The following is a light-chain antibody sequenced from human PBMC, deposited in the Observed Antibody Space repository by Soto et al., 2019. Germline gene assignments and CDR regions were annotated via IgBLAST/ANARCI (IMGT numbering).Light chain of an antibody. Sequence: QSVLTQPPSVSAAPGQRVTISCSGSSSNIGNNYVSWYQQVPGRAPKVVIYDNYQRPSGIPYRFSGSKSGTSATLGITGLQTGDEADYYCATWDSSLSAGVFGGGTQLTVL. CDR2: DNY. J-gene: IGLJ3*02. V-gene: IGLV1-51*01. CDR1: SSNIGNNY. CDR3: ATWDSSLSAGV.